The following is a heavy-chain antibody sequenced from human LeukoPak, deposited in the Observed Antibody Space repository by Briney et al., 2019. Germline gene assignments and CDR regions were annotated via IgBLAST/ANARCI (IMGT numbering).Heavy chain of an antibody. J-gene: IGHJ4*02. CDR3: AKDGSWSCTD. CDR1: GFTFSISA. CDR2: IAHHGNNK. Sequence: GGSLRLSCGASGFTFSISAMHWVRQGPAKGLEWVAYIAHHGNNKYYADSVKGRFTISRDNSKGGLYLQMNSLRADDTAVYYCAKDGSWSCTDWGQGTLVRVSS. D-gene: IGHD2-8*02. V-gene: IGHV3-30*02.